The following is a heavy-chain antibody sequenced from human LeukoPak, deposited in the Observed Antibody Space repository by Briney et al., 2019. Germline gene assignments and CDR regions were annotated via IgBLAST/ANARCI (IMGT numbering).Heavy chain of an antibody. V-gene: IGHV1-18*01. CDR1: GYTFTSYG. J-gene: IGHJ4*02. CDR3: ARYYYGSGSYADFDY. D-gene: IGHD3-10*01. Sequence: ASVKVSCKASGYTFTSYGISWVRQAPGQGLEWMGWISAYNGNTNYAQKLQGRVTMTTDTSTSTAYMELRSLRSDDTAVYYCARYYYGSGSYADFDYWGQGTLVTVSS. CDR2: ISAYNGNT.